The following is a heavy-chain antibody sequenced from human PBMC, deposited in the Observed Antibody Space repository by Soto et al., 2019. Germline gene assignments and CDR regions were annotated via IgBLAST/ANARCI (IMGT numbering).Heavy chain of an antibody. V-gene: IGHV1-69*06. CDR2: IIPIFGTA. D-gene: IGHD5-18*01. Sequence: SVNVSCKASGGTFSSYAISWVRQAPGQGLECMGWIIPIFGTANYAQKFQGRVTITADKSASTAYMELSSLRSEDTAVYYCGRGDGVGYNYGDYYYGMDVWGQGTTVTVSS. CDR3: GRGDGVGYNYGDYYYGMDV. J-gene: IGHJ6*02. CDR1: GGTFSSYA.